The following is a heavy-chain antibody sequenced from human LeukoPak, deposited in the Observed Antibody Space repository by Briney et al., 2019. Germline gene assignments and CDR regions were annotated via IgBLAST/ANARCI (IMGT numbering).Heavy chain of an antibody. J-gene: IGHJ4*02. CDR2: IYYSGST. CDR3: ARDEVSGGGSTVTTDY. CDR1: GGSIRSYY. V-gene: IGHV4-59*01. Sequence: SETLSLTCTVSGGSIRSYYWSWIRQPPGKGLEWIGDIYYSGSTNYNPSLKSRVTISEDTSKNQFSLKLSAVTAADTAVYYCARDEVSGGGSTVTTDYWGQGTLVTVSS. D-gene: IGHD4-17*01.